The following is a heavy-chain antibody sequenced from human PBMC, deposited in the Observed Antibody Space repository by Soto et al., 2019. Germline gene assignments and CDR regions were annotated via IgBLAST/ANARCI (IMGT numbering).Heavy chain of an antibody. D-gene: IGHD6-13*01. CDR3: ARSPRSSPYFDY. J-gene: IGHJ4*02. CDR2: ISPGDQET. V-gene: IGHV5-51*01. CDR1: GYTFSNFW. Sequence: PGESLKFSCQCSGYTFSNFWIGWGRQCRGKGVERLGIISPGDQETRYSPSFHGKVTISADKSINTAYLQWNSLEASDTAFYFCARSPRSSPYFDYWGQGALVTVSS.